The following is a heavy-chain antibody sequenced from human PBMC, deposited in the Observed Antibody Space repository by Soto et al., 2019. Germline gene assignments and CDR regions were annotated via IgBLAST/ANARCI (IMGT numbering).Heavy chain of an antibody. V-gene: IGHV4-31*03. Sequence: TLSLACRVSGGAINNRDDCWSWIRQHPGKGLEWSGNIFYSWINDYNPSLKGRLTISIDTSKNEFSLKLTSVTSADTAVYYCAPDRTAFKSLGSGMDVWGQGTKGTVSS. CDR2: IFYSWIN. CDR3: APDRTAFKSLGSGMDV. J-gene: IGHJ6*02. CDR1: GGAINNRDDC. D-gene: IGHD2-21*02.